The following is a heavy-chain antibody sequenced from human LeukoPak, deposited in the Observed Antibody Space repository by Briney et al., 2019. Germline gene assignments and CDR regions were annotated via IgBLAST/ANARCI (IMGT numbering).Heavy chain of an antibody. CDR1: GFTVSSNY. Sequence: GGSLRLSCAASGFTVSSNYMSWVRQAPGKGLEWVSVIYSGGSTYYADSVKGRFTISRDNSKNTLYLQMNSLRAEDTAAYYCARDRGYDSSGYYYWGQGTLVTVSS. J-gene: IGHJ4*02. V-gene: IGHV3-53*01. CDR3: ARDRGYDSSGYYY. D-gene: IGHD3-22*01. CDR2: IYSGGST.